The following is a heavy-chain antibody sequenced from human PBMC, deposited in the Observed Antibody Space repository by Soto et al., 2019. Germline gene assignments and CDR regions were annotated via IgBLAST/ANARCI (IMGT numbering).Heavy chain of an antibody. CDR3: AKSITDRQFEY. V-gene: IGHV3-23*01. CDR1: GFTFSSYA. J-gene: IGHJ4*01. D-gene: IGHD6-6*01. Sequence: PGGSLRLSCTASGFTFSSYAMSWVRQAPGKGLEWVSAISGSGGNTYYADSVKGRFTISRDNSKNTLYLQMNSLRAEDTAVYYCAKSITDRQFEYWGQGALVTVSS. CDR2: ISGSGGNT.